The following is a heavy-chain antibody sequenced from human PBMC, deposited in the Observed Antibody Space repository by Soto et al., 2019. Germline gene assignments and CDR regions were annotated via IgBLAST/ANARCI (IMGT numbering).Heavy chain of an antibody. CDR3: TTAPKGDWWLVNLFY. V-gene: IGHV3-15*07. Sequence: SVSNAWMNWVRQAPGKGLEWVGRIKSKTDGGTTDYAAPVKGRFTISRDDSKNTLYLQMNSLKTEDTAVYYCTTAPKGDWWLVNLFYWGQGTLVTVSS. D-gene: IGHD6-19*01. J-gene: IGHJ4*02. CDR1: SVSNAW. CDR2: IKSKTDGGTT.